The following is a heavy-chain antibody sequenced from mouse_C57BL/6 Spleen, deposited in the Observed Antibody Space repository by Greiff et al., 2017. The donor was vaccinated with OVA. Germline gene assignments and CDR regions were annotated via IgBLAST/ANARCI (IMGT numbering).Heavy chain of an antibody. D-gene: IGHD1-1*01. V-gene: IGHV5-4*01. J-gene: IGHJ2*01. CDR1: GFTFSSYA. CDR3: AREYYGRPDYFDY. Sequence: VQLKESGGGLVKPGGSLKLSCAASGFTFSSYAMSWVRQTPEKRLEWVATISDGGSYTYYPDNVKGRFTISRDNAKNNLYLQMSHLKSEDTAMYYCAREYYGRPDYFDYWGQGTTLTVSS. CDR2: ISDGGSYT.